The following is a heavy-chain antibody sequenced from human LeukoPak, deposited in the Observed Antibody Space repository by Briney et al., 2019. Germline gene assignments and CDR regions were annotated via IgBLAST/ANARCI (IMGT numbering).Heavy chain of an antibody. J-gene: IGHJ4*02. V-gene: IGHV3-7*03. CDR1: GFTFSSYW. Sequence: GGSLRLSCAASGFTFSSYWMSWVRQAPGKGLEWVANIKQDGSEKYYVDSVKGRFTISRDNAKNSLYLQMNSLRAEDTAVYYCARGRRDGYNWYYFDYWGQGTLVTVSS. D-gene: IGHD5-24*01. CDR3: ARGRRDGYNWYYFDY. CDR2: IKQDGSEK.